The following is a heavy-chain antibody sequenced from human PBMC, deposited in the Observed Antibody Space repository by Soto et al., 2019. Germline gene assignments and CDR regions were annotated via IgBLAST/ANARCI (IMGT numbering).Heavy chain of an antibody. J-gene: IGHJ3*01. CDR1: GFTFTGND. Sequence: EVQLVESGGGLIQPGGSLRLSCAASGFTFTGNDMNWVRQAPGKGLEWVSLLYSSGSTYYADSVKGRFTISRDNSNNTLYLPMSSLRADDTAVYYCAARPLLPGAPWGQGTMVTVSS. CDR3: AARPLLPGAP. D-gene: IGHD3-22*01. V-gene: IGHV3-53*01. CDR2: LYSSGST.